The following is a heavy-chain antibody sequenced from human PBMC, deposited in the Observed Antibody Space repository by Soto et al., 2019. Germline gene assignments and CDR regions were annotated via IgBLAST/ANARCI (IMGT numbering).Heavy chain of an antibody. CDR1: GYTFTSYD. J-gene: IGHJ4*02. Sequence: QVQLVQSGAEVKKPGASVKVSCKAYGYTFTSYDMNWVRQATGQGLEWMGWMNPNSGNTGYAQKFQGRVTMTRNTAINTAYMELSTLSSEDTAVYYCAIVGARPPDYWGQGTLVTVSS. CDR2: MNPNSGNT. CDR3: AIVGARPPDY. V-gene: IGHV1-8*02. D-gene: IGHD1-26*01.